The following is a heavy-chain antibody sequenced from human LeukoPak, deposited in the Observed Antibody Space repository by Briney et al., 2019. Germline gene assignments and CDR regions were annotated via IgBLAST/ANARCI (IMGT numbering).Heavy chain of an antibody. J-gene: IGHJ3*02. Sequence: PSETLSLTCTVSGGSISSYYWSWIRQPPGKGLEWIGYIYYSGGTNYNPSLKSRVTISVDTSKNQFSLKLSSVTAADTAVYYCASFEYSSSSRGAFDIWSQGTMVTVSS. V-gene: IGHV4-59*08. D-gene: IGHD6-6*01. CDR2: IYYSGGT. CDR3: ASFEYSSSSRGAFDI. CDR1: GGSISSYY.